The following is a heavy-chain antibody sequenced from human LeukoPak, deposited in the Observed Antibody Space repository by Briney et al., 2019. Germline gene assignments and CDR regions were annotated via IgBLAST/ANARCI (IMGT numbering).Heavy chain of an antibody. V-gene: IGHV3-23*01. CDR2: ISGSGDNT. CDR3: AKHLWRDLLYFGEGYYFGS. Sequence: GGSLRLSCAASGFTFSDYVMSWVRQAPGKGLEWVSAISGSGDNTNYADSVKGRFTISRDNSKNTLNLQINSLRAEDTAVYYCAKHLWRDLLYFGEGYYFGSWGQGTLVTVSS. D-gene: IGHD3-10*01. J-gene: IGHJ4*02. CDR1: GFTFSDYV.